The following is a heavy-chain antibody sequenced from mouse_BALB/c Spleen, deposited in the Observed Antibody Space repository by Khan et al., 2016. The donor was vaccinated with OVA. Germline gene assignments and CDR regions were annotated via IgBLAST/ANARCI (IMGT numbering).Heavy chain of an antibody. Sequence: QVQLQQSGAELVKPGASVKLSCMASGYTFTSYYMYWVKQRPGQGLEWIGGINPSNGGTNFNEKFKSKATLTVDKSSSTAYMQLSSLTSEDSAVYYCTRRNWDYWYFDVWGAGTTVTVSS. CDR2: INPSNGGT. J-gene: IGHJ1*01. CDR3: TRRNWDYWYFDV. CDR1: GYTFTSYY. V-gene: IGHV1S81*02. D-gene: IGHD4-1*01.